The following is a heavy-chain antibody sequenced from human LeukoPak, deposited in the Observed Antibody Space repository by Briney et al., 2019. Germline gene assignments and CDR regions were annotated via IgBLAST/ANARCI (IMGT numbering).Heavy chain of an antibody. CDR1: GFTFSSYW. V-gene: IGHV3-48*04. Sequence: GGSLRLSCAASGFTFSSYWMSWVRQAPGKGLEWVSYISSSGSTIYYADSVKGRFTISRDNAKNSLYLQMNSLRAEDTAVYYCARAGSSGGSSNNWFDPWGQGTLVTVSS. J-gene: IGHJ5*02. D-gene: IGHD2-15*01. CDR3: ARAGSSGGSSNNWFDP. CDR2: ISSSGSTI.